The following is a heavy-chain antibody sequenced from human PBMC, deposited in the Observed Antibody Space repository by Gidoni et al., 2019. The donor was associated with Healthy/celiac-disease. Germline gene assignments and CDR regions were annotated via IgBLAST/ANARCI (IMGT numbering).Heavy chain of an antibody. CDR2: IIPSFGTA. CDR3: ARELGAAGTRSDY. Sequence: QVQLVQSGAEVQKPGSSVKVSCKDSGGPFSSSAISWVRQAPGQGLEWMGGIIPSFGTANYAQKFQGRVTITADESTSTAYMERSSLRSEDTAVYYCARELGAAGTRSDYWGQGTLVTVSS. CDR1: GGPFSSSA. V-gene: IGHV1-69*01. D-gene: IGHD6-13*01. J-gene: IGHJ4*02.